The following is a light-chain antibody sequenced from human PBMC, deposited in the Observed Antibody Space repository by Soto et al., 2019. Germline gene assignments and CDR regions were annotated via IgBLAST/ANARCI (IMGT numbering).Light chain of an antibody. J-gene: IGKJ4*01. V-gene: IGKV1-39*01. CDR3: QQSHSTPLT. CDR1: LRISNY. Sequence: DIKLTQSPSSLSASVGDRVTITCRASLRISNYLNWYQQKPGKAHKLLIYGASTLQSGVPSRFSGSGSGTDFTLTITNLQPEDSATYFCQQSHSTPLTFGGGTKLEI. CDR2: GAS.